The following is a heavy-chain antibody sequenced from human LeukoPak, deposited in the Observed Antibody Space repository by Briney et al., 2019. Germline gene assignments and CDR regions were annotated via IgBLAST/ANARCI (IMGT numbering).Heavy chain of an antibody. CDR2: IYHSGST. CDR1: GYSISSGYC. Sequence: PSETLSLTCTVSGYSISSGYCWGWIRQPPGEGLEWIGSIYHSGSTYYNASLKSRVTISVDTSKNQFSLKLSSVTAADTAVYYCVRDSEVVPAANYYFDYWGQGTLVTVSS. CDR3: VRDSEVVPAANYYFDY. V-gene: IGHV4-38-2*02. J-gene: IGHJ4*02. D-gene: IGHD2-2*01.